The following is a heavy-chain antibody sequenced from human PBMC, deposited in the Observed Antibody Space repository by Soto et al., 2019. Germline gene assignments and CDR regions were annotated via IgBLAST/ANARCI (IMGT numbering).Heavy chain of an antibody. CDR3: ARSGYCSSTSCSNDYSSYGMDV. Sequence: GESLRVWWRGAGYSCTSYCGGWVRQMPGTGLEWIGIIYPGDSDTRYSPSFQGQVIISDDKSISTAYLQWSSLKASDTAMYYCARSGYCSSTSCSNDYSSYGMDVWGHGPTVTAS. CDR1: GYSCTSYC. V-gene: IGHV5-51*01. D-gene: IGHD2-2*01. J-gene: IGHJ6*02. CDR2: IYPGDSDT.